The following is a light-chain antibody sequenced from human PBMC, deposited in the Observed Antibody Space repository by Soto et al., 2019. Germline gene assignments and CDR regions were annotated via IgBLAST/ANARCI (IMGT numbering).Light chain of an antibody. CDR3: QQAMSSPST. J-gene: IGKJ2*01. V-gene: IGKV1-39*01. Sequence: DIQMTQSPSSLSASVGDRVTITCRASQSISSYLNWYQQKPGKAPKLLIYAASSLQSGVPSRFSGSGSGTDFTLTISSLQPEDFATYYCQQAMSSPSTFGQGTKLVIK. CDR1: QSISSY. CDR2: AAS.